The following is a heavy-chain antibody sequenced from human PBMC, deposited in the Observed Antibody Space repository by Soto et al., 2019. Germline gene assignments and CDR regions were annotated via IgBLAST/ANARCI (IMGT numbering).Heavy chain of an antibody. J-gene: IGHJ6*02. V-gene: IGHV5-51*01. CDR2: IYPGDLDT. D-gene: IGHD6-13*01. CDR3: ARHHGSPGSYFGMDV. CDR1: GYTFTRYW. Sequence: GESLKISCKGVGYTFTRYWIGWVRQMPGKGLEWVGIIYPGDLDTRYSPSFQGQVTISADKSISTAYLQWRSLKASDTAMYYCARHHGSPGSYFGMDVWGQGTTVTVSS.